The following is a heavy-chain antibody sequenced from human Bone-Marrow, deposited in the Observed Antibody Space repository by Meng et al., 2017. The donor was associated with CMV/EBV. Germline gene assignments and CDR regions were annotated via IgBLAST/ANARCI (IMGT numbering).Heavy chain of an antibody. D-gene: IGHD2-2*01. CDR2: IYPGASDT. CDR1: GYSFTSYW. J-gene: IGHJ3*02. CDR3: ARAPAGIVVVPAAPTRWAFDI. V-gene: IGHV5-51*01. Sequence: KVSCKGSGYSFTSYWIGWVRQMPGKGLEWMGIIYPGASDTRCSPSFQGQVTISADKSISTAYLQWSSLKASDTAMYYCARAPAGIVVVPAAPTRWAFDIWGQGKMVTVSS.